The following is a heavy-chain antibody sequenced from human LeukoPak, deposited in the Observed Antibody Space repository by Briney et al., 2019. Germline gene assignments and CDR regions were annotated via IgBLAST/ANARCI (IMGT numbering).Heavy chain of an antibody. J-gene: IGHJ6*03. CDR3: ARDRDIVVVPAAKRTDYYYYYMDV. D-gene: IGHD2-2*01. V-gene: IGHV4-4*07. CDR2: IYTSGST. CDR1: GGSISSYY. Sequence: SSETLSLTCTVSGGSISSYYWSWIWQPAGKGLEWIGRIYTSGSTNYNPSLKSRVTMSVDTSKNQFSLKLSSVTAADTAVYYCARDRDIVVVPAAKRTDYYYYYMDVWGKGTTVTVSS.